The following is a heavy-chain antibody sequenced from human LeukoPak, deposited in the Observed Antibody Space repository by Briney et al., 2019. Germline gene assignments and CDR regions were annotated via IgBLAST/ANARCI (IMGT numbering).Heavy chain of an antibody. V-gene: IGHV4-59*11. J-gene: IGHJ6*02. D-gene: IGHD2-15*01. Sequence: PSETLSLTCTVSGGSISSQYWSWIRQPPGKGLEWIGYSYYTGSTNYNPSLKSRVTISVDTSKNQFSLKLSSVTAADTAVYYCARRGSYYYYGMDVWDQGTTVTVSS. CDR2: SYYTGST. CDR1: GGSISSQY. CDR3: ARRGSYYYYGMDV.